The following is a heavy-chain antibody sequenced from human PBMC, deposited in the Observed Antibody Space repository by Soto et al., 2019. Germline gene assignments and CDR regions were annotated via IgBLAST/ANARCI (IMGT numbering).Heavy chain of an antibody. D-gene: IGHD7-27*01. CDR1: GGSISSYY. V-gene: IGHV4-59*01. Sequence: SETLSLTCTVSGGSISSYYWSWIRQPPGKGLEWIGYIHSSGNSNYNPSLKSRVTASADTSKNQFSLKLKSVTAADTAVYYCARGGGLTPNFDYWGQGTLVTVPS. J-gene: IGHJ4*02. CDR2: IHSSGNS. CDR3: ARGGGLTPNFDY.